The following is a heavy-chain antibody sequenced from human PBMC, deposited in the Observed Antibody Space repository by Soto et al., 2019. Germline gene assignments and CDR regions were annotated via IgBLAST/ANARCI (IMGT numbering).Heavy chain of an antibody. V-gene: IGHV4-34*01. J-gene: IGHJ4*02. CDR3: ARGKLSDYVWGSYRYHFDY. CDR1: GGSFSAYY. D-gene: IGHD3-16*02. Sequence: SETLSLTCAVYGGSFSAYYWSWIRQPPGKGLEWIGEINHSGGTSYNPSLKSRVTISVDTSKNQFSLKLSSVTAADTAVYYCARGKLSDYVWGSYRYHFDYWGQGTVVTVSS. CDR2: INHSGGT.